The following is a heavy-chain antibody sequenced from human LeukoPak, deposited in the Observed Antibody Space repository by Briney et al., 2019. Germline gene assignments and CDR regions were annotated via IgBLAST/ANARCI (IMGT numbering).Heavy chain of an antibody. J-gene: IGHJ4*02. Sequence: PSETLSLTCTVSGGSISSSSYYWGWIRQPPGKGLEWIGSIYYSGSANYNPSLKSRVTISVDTSKNQFSLKLSSVTAADTAVYYCARRGYNYDSSGYYYFDYWGQGTLVTVSS. CDR1: GGSISSSSYY. V-gene: IGHV4-39*01. CDR2: IYYSGSA. D-gene: IGHD3-22*01. CDR3: ARRGYNYDSSGYYYFDY.